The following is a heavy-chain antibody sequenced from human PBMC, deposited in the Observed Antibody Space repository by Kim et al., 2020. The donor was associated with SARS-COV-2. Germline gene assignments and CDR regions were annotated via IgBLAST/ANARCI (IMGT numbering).Heavy chain of an antibody. CDR3: ASTMGGDAFDI. Sequence: IYYADSVKGRFTISRDNAKNSLYLQMNSLRAEDTAVYYCASTMGGDAFDIWGQGTMVTVSS. J-gene: IGHJ3*02. D-gene: IGHD3-10*01. V-gene: IGHV3-21*01. CDR2: I.